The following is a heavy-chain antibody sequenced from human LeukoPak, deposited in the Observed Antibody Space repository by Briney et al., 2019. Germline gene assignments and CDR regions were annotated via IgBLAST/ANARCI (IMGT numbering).Heavy chain of an antibody. CDR2: IHTSGST. CDR1: GDSNNTYY. D-gene: IGHD6-19*01. CDR3: ARGAMPVAGRVFDY. J-gene: IGHJ4*02. V-gene: IGHV4-4*07. Sequence: SETLSLTCTVSGDSNNTYYWTWIRQPAGKGLEWIGRIHTSGSTNYNPSLKSRFAMSVETSKNQLFLKLSSLTAADTAVYYCARGAMPVAGRVFDYWGQGTLVTVSS.